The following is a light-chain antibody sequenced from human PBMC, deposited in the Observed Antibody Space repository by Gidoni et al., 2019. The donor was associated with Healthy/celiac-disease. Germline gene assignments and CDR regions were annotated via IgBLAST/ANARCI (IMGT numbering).Light chain of an antibody. CDR1: QDITSY. CDR3: QQYYSYSWT. Sequence: AIRMTQSPSSFSASTGDRVTITCRASQDITSYLAWYQQKQGKAPKLLIYDASTLQSGVPSRFSGSRSGTDFTLTISCLQYEDFATYYCQQYYSYSWTFXQXTKVEIK. V-gene: IGKV1-8*01. CDR2: DAS. J-gene: IGKJ1*01.